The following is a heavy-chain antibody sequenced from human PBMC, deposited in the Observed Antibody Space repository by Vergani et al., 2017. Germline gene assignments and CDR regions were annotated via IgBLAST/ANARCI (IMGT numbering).Heavy chain of an antibody. J-gene: IGHJ6*02. Sequence: QVQLQESGPGLVKPSETLSLTCTVSGDSISSGGYYWSWIRQHPGKGLEWIGYIYYSGSTYYNPSLKSRVTISVDTSKNQFSLKLSSVTAADTAVYYCARHRGSGGFFPSSYFYGMDVWGHGTTVTVSS. CDR1: GDSISSGGYY. CDR2: IYYSGST. CDR3: ARHRGSGGFFPSSYFYGMDV. D-gene: IGHD3-10*01. V-gene: IGHV4-31*03.